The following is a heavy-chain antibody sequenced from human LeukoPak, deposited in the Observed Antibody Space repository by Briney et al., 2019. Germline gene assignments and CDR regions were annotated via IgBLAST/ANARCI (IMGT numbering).Heavy chain of an antibody. CDR1: GYTFTSYD. Sequence: GASVKVSCKASGYTFTSYDINWVRQATGQGLEWMGWMNPNSGNTGYAQKFQGRVTMTRNTSISTAYMELSSLRSEDTAVYYSASVAAGTLSFDYWGQGTLVTVSS. CDR2: MNPNSGNT. D-gene: IGHD6-13*01. CDR3: ASVAAGTLSFDY. J-gene: IGHJ4*02. V-gene: IGHV1-8*01.